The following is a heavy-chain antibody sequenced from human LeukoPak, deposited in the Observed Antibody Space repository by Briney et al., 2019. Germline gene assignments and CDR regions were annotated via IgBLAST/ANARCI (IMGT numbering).Heavy chain of an antibody. J-gene: IGHJ4*02. CDR3: ARIMAQYYYDSSGYYY. CDR2: INPNSGGT. V-gene: IGHV1-2*02. D-gene: IGHD3-22*01. Sequence: ASVKVSCKASGYTFTGYYMHWVRQAPGQGLEWMGWINPNSGGTNYAQKFQGRVTMTRDTSISTAYMELSRLRSDDTAVYYCARIMAQYYYDSSGYYYWGQGTLVTVSS. CDR1: GYTFTGYY.